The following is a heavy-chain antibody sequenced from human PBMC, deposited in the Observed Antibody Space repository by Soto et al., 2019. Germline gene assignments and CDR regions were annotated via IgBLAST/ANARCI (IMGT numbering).Heavy chain of an antibody. D-gene: IGHD2-8*01. CDR3: AKDRMDHNGVWDPFDI. Sequence: EGQMLESGGGLAQPGGSLRLSCVASGFTLSMYAMNWARQSPGKGLEWVASIGGDGSDTYYADSVKGRFTISRDNSKSTLVLQMNSLIPEDTAIYYCAKDRMDHNGVWDPFDIWGQGRMVTVSS. CDR2: IGGDGSDT. J-gene: IGHJ3*02. CDR1: GFTLSMYA. V-gene: IGHV3-23*01.